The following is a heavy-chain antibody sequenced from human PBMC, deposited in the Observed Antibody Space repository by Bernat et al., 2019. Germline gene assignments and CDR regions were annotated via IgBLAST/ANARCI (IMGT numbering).Heavy chain of an antibody. CDR3: ASSIAVDGTLGPSYYYGMDV. D-gene: IGHD6-19*01. J-gene: IGHJ6*02. CDR2: ISYDGSNK. V-gene: IGHV3-30*03. CDR1: GFIFSSYG. Sequence: QVQLVESGGGVVQPGGSLRLSCAASGFIFSSYGMHWVRQAPGKGLERLAVISYDGSNKFYADSVKGRFPNSRDNSKNTRYLQMSSLRAEDTAVYYCASSIAVDGTLGPSYYYGMDVWGQGTTVTVSS.